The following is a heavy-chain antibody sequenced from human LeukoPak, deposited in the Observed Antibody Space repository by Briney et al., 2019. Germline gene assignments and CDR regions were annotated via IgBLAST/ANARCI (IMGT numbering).Heavy chain of an antibody. D-gene: IGHD2-15*01. CDR3: ASYCSGGSCYPYDAFDI. CDR2: ISAYNGNT. V-gene: IGHV1-18*04. Sequence: ASVKVPCKASGYTFTSYGISWVRQAPGQGLEWMGWISAYNGNTNYAQKLQGRVTMTTDTSTSTAYMELRSLRSDDTAVYYCASYCSGGSCYPYDAFDIWGQGTMVTVSS. J-gene: IGHJ3*02. CDR1: GYTFTSYG.